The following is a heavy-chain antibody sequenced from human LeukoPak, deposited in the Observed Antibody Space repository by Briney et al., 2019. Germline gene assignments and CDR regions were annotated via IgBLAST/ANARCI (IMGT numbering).Heavy chain of an antibody. CDR1: EYTFTSYA. CDR2: INTNTGNP. V-gene: IGHV7-4-1*02. Sequence: GASVKVSCKASEYTFTSYAMNWVRQAPGQGLEWMGWINTNTGNPTYAQGFTGRFVFSLDTSVSTAYLQISSLKAEDTAVYYCARDSSNYYDSRSEFDYWGQGTLVAVSS. J-gene: IGHJ4*02. D-gene: IGHD3-22*01. CDR3: ARDSSNYYDSRSEFDY.